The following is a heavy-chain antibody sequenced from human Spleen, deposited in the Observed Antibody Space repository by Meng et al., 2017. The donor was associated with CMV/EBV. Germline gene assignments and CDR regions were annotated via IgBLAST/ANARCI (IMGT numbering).Heavy chain of an antibody. CDR2: PRHDRSNK. J-gene: IGHJ6*02. CDR3: MEQIVIRSEDGMDV. CDR1: GSTSSTYV. Sequence: ASGSTSSTYVMPLHRQVPGKGLLLVTFPRHDRSNKYYADSVTVRVTVARENSKNSRDLQMKRRRAEATAVYIGMEQIVIRSEDGMDVWGQGTMVTVSS. V-gene: IGHV3-30*02. D-gene: IGHD1/OR15-1a*01.